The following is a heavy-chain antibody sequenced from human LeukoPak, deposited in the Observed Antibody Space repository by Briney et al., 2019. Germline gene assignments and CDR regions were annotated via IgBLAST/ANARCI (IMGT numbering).Heavy chain of an antibody. CDR3: ARGVASRY. CDR1: GGSFSGYY. CDR2: INHSGST. V-gene: IGHV4-34*01. J-gene: IGHJ4*02. Sequence: SEALSLTCAVYGGSFSGYYWSWIRQPPGKGLEWIGEINHSGSTNYNPSLKSRVTISVDTSKNQFSLKLSSVTAADTAVYYCARGVASRYWGQGTLVTVSS. D-gene: IGHD5-12*01.